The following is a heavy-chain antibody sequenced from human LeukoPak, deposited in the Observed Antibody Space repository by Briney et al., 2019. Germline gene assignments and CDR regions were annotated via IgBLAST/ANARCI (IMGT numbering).Heavy chain of an antibody. CDR2: ISYSGSS. J-gene: IGHJ4*02. CDR1: GASISGYS. V-gene: IGHV4-59*01. CDR3: ARLAVAGSIDY. Sequence: SETLSLTCTVSGASISGYSWSWIRQPPGKGLEWIGYISYSGSSNYNASLQSRVAMSVATSKNQFSLKLRSVTAADTAVYYCARLAVAGSIDYWGQGTLVTASS. D-gene: IGHD6-19*01.